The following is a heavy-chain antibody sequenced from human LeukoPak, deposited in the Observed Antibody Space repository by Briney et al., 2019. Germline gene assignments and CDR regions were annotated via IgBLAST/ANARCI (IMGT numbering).Heavy chain of an antibody. CDR2: INHSGST. CDR1: GGSFSGYY. D-gene: IGHD1-1*01. Sequence: SETLSLTCAVYGGSFSGYYWIWIRQPPGKGLESIGEINHSGSTNYNPSLKSRVTISVDTSKNQFSLKLSSVTAADTAVYYCARRGTDPIFYNFDYWGQGTLVTVSS. V-gene: IGHV4-34*01. CDR3: ARRGTDPIFYNFDY. J-gene: IGHJ4*02.